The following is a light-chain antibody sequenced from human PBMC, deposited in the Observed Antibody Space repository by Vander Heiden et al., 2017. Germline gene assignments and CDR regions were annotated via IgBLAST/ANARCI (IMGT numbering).Light chain of an antibody. Sequence: DIVLAQSPDSLTLSLGERATINCKSSQSVLDRANNRNYLAWYQQKPGQPPKLLIYWASTRESGVPDRFSGSGSGTDFTLTISSLQAEDVALYYCQQYFSTLTFGGGTKVQIK. CDR2: WAS. CDR1: QSVLDRANNRNY. J-gene: IGKJ4*01. CDR3: QQYFSTLT. V-gene: IGKV4-1*01.